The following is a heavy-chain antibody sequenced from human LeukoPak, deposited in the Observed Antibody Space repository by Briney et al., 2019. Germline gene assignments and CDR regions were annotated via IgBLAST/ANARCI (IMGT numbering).Heavy chain of an antibody. CDR2: INQHGSTE. J-gene: IGHJ4*02. CDR3: ARGGIQVSGIDEFDY. V-gene: IGHV3-7*04. Sequence: GGSLRLSCVASGFTFNTNWMSWVRQAPGKGLEWVANINQHGSTEKYVDSVEGRFTISRDNAKNSLHLEMNNLRAEDTDVYYCARGGIQVSGIDEFDYWGQGTLVTVS. D-gene: IGHD6-19*01. CDR1: GFTFNTNW.